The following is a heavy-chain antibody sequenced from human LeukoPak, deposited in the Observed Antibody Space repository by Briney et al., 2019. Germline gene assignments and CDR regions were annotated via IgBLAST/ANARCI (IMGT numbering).Heavy chain of an antibody. CDR3: ARDPEYYDSSGYLGS. CDR1: GFTFSSDW. D-gene: IGHD3-22*01. CDR2: INSDGSST. Sequence: GGSLRLSCAASGFTFSSDWMHWVRQAPGKGLVWVSRINSDGSSTSYADSVKGRFTISREKAKNTLYLQMNSLRAEDTAVYYCARDPEYYDSSGYLGSWGQGTLVTVSS. J-gene: IGHJ5*02. V-gene: IGHV3-74*01.